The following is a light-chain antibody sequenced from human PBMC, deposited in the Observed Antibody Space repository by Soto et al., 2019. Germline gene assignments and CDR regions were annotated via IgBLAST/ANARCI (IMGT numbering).Light chain of an antibody. V-gene: IGLV1-40*01. CDR1: SSNIGPTYD. CDR2: ANT. J-gene: IGLJ1*01. CDR3: QSYDSSISGYV. Sequence: QSVLTQPPSVSGPPGQRVTISCTGSSSNIGPTYDVHWYQQLPGTDPKLLIYANTNRPSGVPDRFSGSKSGTSASLAITGLQAEDEADYFCQSYDSSISGYVFGTGTKVTVL.